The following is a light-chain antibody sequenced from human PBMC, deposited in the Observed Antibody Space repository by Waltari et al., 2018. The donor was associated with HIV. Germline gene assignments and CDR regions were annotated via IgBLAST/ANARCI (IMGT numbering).Light chain of an antibody. CDR1: QSILSTAGNRHY. CDR2: WAS. CDR3: QQYYDVPYT. J-gene: IGKJ2*01. V-gene: IGKV4-1*01. Sequence: DIVMTQSPDSLAVSLGARAPINCKSSQSILSTAGNRHYLAWYQQRPGQAPNLLIYWASTRESGVPDRFSGSGSGTDFTLTINSLQAEDVAVYYCQQYYDVPYTFGQGTKLDI.